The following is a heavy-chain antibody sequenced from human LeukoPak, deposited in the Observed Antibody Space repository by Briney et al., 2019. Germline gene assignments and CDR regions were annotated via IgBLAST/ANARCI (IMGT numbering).Heavy chain of an antibody. Sequence: ASVKVSCKASGYTFTSYYMHWVRQAPGQGLEWMGIINPSGGSTSYAQKFQGRVTMTRDTSISTAYMELSRLRSDDTAVYYCARPNSGYDSNWFDPWGQGTLVTVSS. CDR1: GYTFTSYY. V-gene: IGHV1-46*01. D-gene: IGHD5-12*01. CDR2: INPSGGST. CDR3: ARPNSGYDSNWFDP. J-gene: IGHJ5*02.